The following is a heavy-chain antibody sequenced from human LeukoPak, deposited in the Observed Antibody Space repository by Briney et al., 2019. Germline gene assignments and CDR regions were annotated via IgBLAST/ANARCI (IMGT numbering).Heavy chain of an antibody. CDR2: ISAYNGNT. CDR1: GYTFTSYG. CDR3: ARVPVLLWFGEPLY. V-gene: IGHV1-18*01. Sequence: GASVTVSCTASGYTFTSYGISWVRQAPGQGLEWMGWISAYNGNTNYAQKLQGRVTMTTDTSTSTAYMELRSLRSDDTAVYYCARVPVLLWFGEPLYWGQGTLVTVSS. J-gene: IGHJ4*02. D-gene: IGHD3-10*01.